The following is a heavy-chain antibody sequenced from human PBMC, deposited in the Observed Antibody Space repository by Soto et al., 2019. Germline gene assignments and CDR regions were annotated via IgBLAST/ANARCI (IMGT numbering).Heavy chain of an antibody. CDR2: INYSGTT. CDR1: GVSLSSTNYY. V-gene: IGHV4-39*01. D-gene: IGHD5-18*01. Sequence: PSETLSLTCTVSGVSLSSTNYYWNWTRQPPGKGLEWIGSINYSGTTFYNPSLQSRATVSVDTSKNQFSLKLSSVTAADTAVYYCARLGISGYSYSYFQYWGQGTLVTVSS. J-gene: IGHJ4*02. CDR3: ARLGISGYSYSYFQY.